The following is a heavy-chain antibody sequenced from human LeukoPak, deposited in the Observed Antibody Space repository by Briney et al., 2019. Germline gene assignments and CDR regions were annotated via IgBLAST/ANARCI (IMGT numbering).Heavy chain of an antibody. J-gene: IGHJ4*02. CDR1: GFTLTWHV. D-gene: IGHD4-11*01. CDR3: TRDRTTITLFEL. Sequence: TGGSLRLSCSASGFTLTWHVMHWVRQVPGKGLVWVSRISPDGSTTGYADSVKGRFTASRDNARNTLYLQINSLRAEDSAVYYCTRDRTTITLFELWGQGTLVTVSS. CDR2: ISPDGSTT. V-gene: IGHV3-74*01.